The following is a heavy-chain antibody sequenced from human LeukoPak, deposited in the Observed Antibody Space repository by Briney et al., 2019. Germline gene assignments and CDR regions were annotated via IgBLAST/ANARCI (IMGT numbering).Heavy chain of an antibody. D-gene: IGHD2-2*01. CDR2: ISYDGSNK. Sequence: GGSLRLSCAASGFTFSSYAMHWVRQAPGKGLEWVAVISYDGSNKYYADSVKGRFTISRDNAENSLYLQMNSLRAEDTAVYYCARDRVTIVVVPAAMGYWGQGTLVTVSS. CDR1: GFTFSSYA. J-gene: IGHJ4*02. V-gene: IGHV3-30-3*01. CDR3: ARDRVTIVVVPAAMGY.